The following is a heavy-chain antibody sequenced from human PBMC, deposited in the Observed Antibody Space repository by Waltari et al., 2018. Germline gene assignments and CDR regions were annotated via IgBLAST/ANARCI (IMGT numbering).Heavy chain of an antibody. D-gene: IGHD3-10*01. V-gene: IGHV3-7*01. CDR1: GFSLRDYW. CDR2: ITGDGTET. Sequence: EVKMVESGGGLVQPGGSLRLSCVVSGFSLRDYWMSGVRQAPWTGLEWLGNITGDGTETFHVDSVKGRFTISRDNARNTLFLQMNNLGAGDTAVFYCARQGSWTFDIWGQGTVVTVSS. J-gene: IGHJ3*02. CDR3: ARQGSWTFDI.